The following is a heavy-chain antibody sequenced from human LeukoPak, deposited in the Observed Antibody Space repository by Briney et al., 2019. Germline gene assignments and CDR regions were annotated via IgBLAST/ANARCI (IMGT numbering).Heavy chain of an antibody. J-gene: IGHJ4*02. CDR3: ARDHNYAFDN. Sequence: PGGSLRLSCTASGFPFIEYSMNWVRQVPGKGLEWIAYIGIDSGNTKYADSVRGRFTIFADKTKNSLYLQMNSLRVDDTAVYYCARDHNYAFDNWGQGTLVSVAS. D-gene: IGHD1-1*01. CDR2: IGIDSGNT. CDR1: GFPFIEYS. V-gene: IGHV3-48*01.